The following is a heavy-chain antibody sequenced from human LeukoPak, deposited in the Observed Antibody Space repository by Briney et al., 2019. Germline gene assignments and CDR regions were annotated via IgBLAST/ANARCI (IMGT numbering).Heavy chain of an antibody. J-gene: IGHJ4*02. CDR2: IYSGGST. Sequence: PGGSLRLSCAASGFTVRSNYMSWVRQAPGKGLEWVSVIYSGGSTYYADSVKGRFTISRDNSKNTLYLQTNSLRAEDTAVYYCARSIVVVTATPGYFDYWGQGTLVTVSS. CDR1: GFTVRSNY. CDR3: ARSIVVVTATPGYFDY. D-gene: IGHD2-21*02. V-gene: IGHV3-66*01.